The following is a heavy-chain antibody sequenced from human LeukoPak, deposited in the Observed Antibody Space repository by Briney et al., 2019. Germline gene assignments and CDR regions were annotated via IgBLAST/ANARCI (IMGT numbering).Heavy chain of an antibody. J-gene: IGHJ5*02. D-gene: IGHD3/OR15-3a*01. V-gene: IGHV3-53*01. Sequence: GGSLRLSCAASGFNVRSKYMSWVRQAPGKGLECVSVFYSGGTTAYADSVKGRFTVSIDNSNNTLYLQMNSLRAEDTAVYYCARVSFGPASEWSDPWGQGTLVTVSS. CDR1: GFNVRSKY. CDR3: ARVSFGPASEWSDP. CDR2: FYSGGTT.